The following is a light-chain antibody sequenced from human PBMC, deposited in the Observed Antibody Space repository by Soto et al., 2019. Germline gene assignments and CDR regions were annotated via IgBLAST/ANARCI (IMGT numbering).Light chain of an antibody. CDR3: CSYAGSYTYV. J-gene: IGLJ1*01. Sequence: QSVLTPPRSVSGSPGQSATISCTGTSSDVGGCNYVSWYQQHPGKAPKLMIYDVSKRPSGVPDRFSGSKSGNTASLTISGLQAEDEADYYCCSYAGSYTYVFGTGTKVTVL. V-gene: IGLV2-11*01. CDR1: SSDVGGCNY. CDR2: DVS.